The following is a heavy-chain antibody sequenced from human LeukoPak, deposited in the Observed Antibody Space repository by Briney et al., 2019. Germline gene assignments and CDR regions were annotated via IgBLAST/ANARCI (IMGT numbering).Heavy chain of an antibody. Sequence: PSETLSLTCTVSGGSISGYYYNWIRQPPGKGLEWIGYIYYSGSTNYNPSLKSRVTISLDTSKNQFSLKLSSVTTADTAVYYCARSVVTLYWYFDLWGRGTLVTASS. D-gene: IGHD4-23*01. CDR3: ARSVVTLYWYFDL. J-gene: IGHJ2*01. CDR1: GGSISGYY. V-gene: IGHV4-59*01. CDR2: IYYSGST.